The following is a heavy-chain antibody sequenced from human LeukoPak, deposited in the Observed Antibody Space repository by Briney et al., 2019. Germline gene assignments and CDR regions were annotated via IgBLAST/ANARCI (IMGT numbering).Heavy chain of an antibody. Sequence: GGSLRLSCAASGFTFSSYGMHWVRQAPGKGLEWVAVIWYDGSNKYYADSVKGRFTISRDNSKNTLYLQMNSLRAEDTAVYYCARAGQLWFGELYAFDYWGQGTLVTVSS. V-gene: IGHV3-33*01. CDR1: GFTFSSYG. J-gene: IGHJ4*02. D-gene: IGHD3-10*01. CDR2: IWYDGSNK. CDR3: ARAGQLWFGELYAFDY.